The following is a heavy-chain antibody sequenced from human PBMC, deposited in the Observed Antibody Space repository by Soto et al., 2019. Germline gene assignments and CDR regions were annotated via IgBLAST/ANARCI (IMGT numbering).Heavy chain of an antibody. CDR1: GFTFSNAW. CDR2: IKSKTDGGTT. J-gene: IGHJ6*02. Sequence: GGSLRLSCAASGFTFSNAWMNWVRQAPGKGLEWVGRIKSKTDGGTTDYAAPVKGRFTISRDDSKNTLYLQMNSLKTEDTAVYYCTTGSSGEFLGGMDVWGQGTTVTVSS. CDR3: TTGSSGEFLGGMDV. V-gene: IGHV3-15*07. D-gene: IGHD3-10*01.